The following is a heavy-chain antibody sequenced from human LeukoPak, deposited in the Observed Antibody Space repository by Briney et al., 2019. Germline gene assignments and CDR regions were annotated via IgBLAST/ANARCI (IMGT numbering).Heavy chain of an antibody. D-gene: IGHD2-15*01. V-gene: IGHV3-21*01. CDR1: RFTFSNYA. CDR3: ARGQPAYCSGGSCYVAFDI. J-gene: IGHJ3*02. CDR2: ISGPGGDT. Sequence: GGSLRLSCAASRFTFSNYAMNWVRQAPGKGLEWVSAISGPGGDTYYADSVKGRFTISRDNAKNSLYLQMNSLRAEDTAVYYCARGQPAYCSGGSCYVAFDIWGQGTMVTVSS.